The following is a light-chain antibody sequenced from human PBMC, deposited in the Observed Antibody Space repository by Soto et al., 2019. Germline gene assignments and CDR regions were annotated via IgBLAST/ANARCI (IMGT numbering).Light chain of an antibody. CDR2: GAS. Sequence: EIVMTQSPATLSVSPGDRVTLSCRASQTIYNNLAWYQQRPGQPPRLLIYGASTRANGIPARFSGSGSGTEFTLTISSLQSEDFAVYCCQQYNNWPPLTFGGGTKVEIK. J-gene: IGKJ4*01. CDR1: QTIYNN. CDR3: QQYNNWPPLT. V-gene: IGKV3D-15*01.